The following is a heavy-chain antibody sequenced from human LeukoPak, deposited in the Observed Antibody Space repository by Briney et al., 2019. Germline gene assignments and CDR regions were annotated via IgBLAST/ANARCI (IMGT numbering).Heavy chain of an antibody. CDR3: ARSSGYGDFDY. D-gene: IGHD5-12*01. V-gene: IGHV3-30-3*01. Sequence: GGSLRLSCAASGFTFSSYAMHWVRQAPGMGLEWVAVISYDGSTKHYVDSVKGRFTISRDNSKNTLYLQMNSLRADDTAVYYCARSSGYGDFDYWGQGTLVTSSA. J-gene: IGHJ4*02. CDR2: ISYDGSTK. CDR1: GFTFSSYA.